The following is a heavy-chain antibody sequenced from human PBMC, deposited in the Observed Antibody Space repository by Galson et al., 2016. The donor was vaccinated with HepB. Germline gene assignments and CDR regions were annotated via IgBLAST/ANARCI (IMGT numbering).Heavy chain of an antibody. CDR1: GFAFSTYA. CDR2: ISYDGRHT. CDR3: AKRGGLDYYFDY. Sequence: SLRLSCAASGFAFSTYAMHWVRQAPGKGLEWVALISYDGRHTYYADSVKGRFTISRDNSQHTLYLQMDSLRAEDTAVFYCAKRGGLDYYFDYWGQGTLVTVSS. D-gene: IGHD3-16*01. V-gene: IGHV3-30*18. J-gene: IGHJ4*02.